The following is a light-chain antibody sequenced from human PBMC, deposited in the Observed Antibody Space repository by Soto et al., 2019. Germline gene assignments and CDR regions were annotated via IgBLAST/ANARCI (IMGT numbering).Light chain of an antibody. CDR1: QSISSW. CDR2: KAS. V-gene: IGKV1-5*03. J-gene: IGKJ1*01. Sequence: DIQMTQSPSTLSASVGDRVTITCRASQSISSWLAWYQQKPGKAPKLLIYKASSLESGVPSRFSGSGSGTEFTLTISSLQPDDFATYYCQQYNSYSKTFGQGTMVDIK. CDR3: QQYNSYSKT.